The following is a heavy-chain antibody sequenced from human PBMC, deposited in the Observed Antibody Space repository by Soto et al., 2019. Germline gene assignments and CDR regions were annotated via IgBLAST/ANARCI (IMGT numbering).Heavy chain of an antibody. Sequence: SVKVSCKASGFTFTSSAVQWVRQARGQRLEWIGWIVVGSGNTNYAQKFQERVTITRDMSTSTAYMELSRLRSDVTAVYYCVKYYAGADSGVLDYWGQGTLVTVSS. D-gene: IGHD3-22*01. CDR3: VKYYAGADSGVLDY. CDR2: IVVGSGNT. J-gene: IGHJ4*02. V-gene: IGHV1-58*01. CDR1: GFTFTSSA.